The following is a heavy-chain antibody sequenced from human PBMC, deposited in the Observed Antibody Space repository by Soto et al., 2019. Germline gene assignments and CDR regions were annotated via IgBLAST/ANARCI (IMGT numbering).Heavy chain of an antibody. CDR1: GFTFRSYA. V-gene: IGHV3-23*01. J-gene: IGHJ3*01. Sequence: GGSLRLSCAASGFTFRSYAMSWVRQAPGKGLEWVSSISAAGGSTYYAESVAGRFTISRDNSKNTLYRQMNSLRAEDTAVYYCAKYDVLAIVVGGAFDVWGQGTTVTVSS. CDR2: ISAAGGST. D-gene: IGHD1-26*01. CDR3: AKYDVLAIVVGGAFDV.